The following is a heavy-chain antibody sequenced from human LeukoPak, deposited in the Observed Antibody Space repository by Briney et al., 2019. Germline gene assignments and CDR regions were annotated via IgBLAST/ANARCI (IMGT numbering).Heavy chain of an antibody. CDR2: VNPNSGGT. V-gene: IGHV1-2*06. CDR1: GYTFTGYY. J-gene: IGHJ5*01. CDR3: ATPGGYDILTGQPEGDWFDP. D-gene: IGHD3-9*01. Sequence: ASVKVSCKASGYTFTGYYMHWVRQAPGQGLEWMGRVNPNSGGTNYAQKFQGRVTMTRDTSISTAYMELSRLRSDDTAVYYCATPGGYDILTGQPEGDWFDPWGQGTLVTVSS.